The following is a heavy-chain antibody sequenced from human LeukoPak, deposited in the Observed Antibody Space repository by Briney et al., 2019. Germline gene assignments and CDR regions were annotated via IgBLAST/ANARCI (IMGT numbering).Heavy chain of an antibody. CDR2: IWYDGSNK. CDR1: GFTFSSYG. V-gene: IGHV3-33*01. J-gene: IGHJ6*02. Sequence: PGGSLRLSCAASGFTFSSYGMHWVRQAPGKGLEWVGVIWYDGSNKYYADSVKGRFTISRDNSKNTLYLQMNSLRAEDTAVYYCARGPWGTLYGMDVWGQGTTVTVSS. CDR3: ARGPWGTLYGMDV. D-gene: IGHD3-16*01.